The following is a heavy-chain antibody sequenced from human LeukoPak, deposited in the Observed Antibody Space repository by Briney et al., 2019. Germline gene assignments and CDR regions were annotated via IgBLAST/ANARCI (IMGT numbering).Heavy chain of an antibody. J-gene: IGHJ4*02. Sequence: SETLSLACTVSGGSISPYSGRWMRQPAGKGLEWIGRIYPRESPNYNPSLKSRVIMSVDKSKNQFSLKLRSVTAADTAVYYCAREWHHVFYYWGQGNLVTVSS. CDR1: GGSISPYS. CDR3: AREWHHVFYY. V-gene: IGHV4-4*07. D-gene: IGHD3/OR15-3a*01. CDR2: IYPRESP.